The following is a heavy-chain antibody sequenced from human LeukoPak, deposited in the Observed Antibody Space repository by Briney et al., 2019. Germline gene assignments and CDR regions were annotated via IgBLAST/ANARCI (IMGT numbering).Heavy chain of an antibody. CDR2: IYYSGST. J-gene: IGHJ5*02. D-gene: IGHD7-27*01. Sequence: PSETLSLTCTVSGGSISSYYWSWIRQPPGKGLEWIGYIYYSGSTNYNPSLKSRVTISVDTSKNQFSLRLSSVTAADTAVYYCARQSEVWGSPFGPWGQGTLVSVSS. CDR1: GGSISSYY. V-gene: IGHV4-59*08. CDR3: ARQSEVWGSPFGP.